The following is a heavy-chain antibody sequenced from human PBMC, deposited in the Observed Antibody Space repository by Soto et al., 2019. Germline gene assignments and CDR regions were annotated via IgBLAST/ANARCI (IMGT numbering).Heavy chain of an antibody. CDR2: ICASGNGK. V-gene: IGHV3-23*01. CDR1: GFTFTNYP. CDR3: AKDRLAGGTDY. D-gene: IGHD1-26*01. J-gene: IGHJ4*02. Sequence: EVQLLDSGGDLVQPGGSLTLSCAASGFTFTNYPMGWVRQAPGKGLEWVSLICASGNGKYYADSVKGRFTISRDNSRNTLYLQMNSLRGEDTALYYCAKDRLAGGTDYWGQGTLVTVSS.